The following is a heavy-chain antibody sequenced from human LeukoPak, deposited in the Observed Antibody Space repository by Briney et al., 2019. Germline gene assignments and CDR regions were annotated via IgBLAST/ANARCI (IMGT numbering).Heavy chain of an antibody. CDR2: IISNENSA. CDR3: VRGGIASAFDI. J-gene: IGHJ3*02. V-gene: IGHV3-74*01. D-gene: IGHD6-13*01. Sequence: GGSLRHSCAASGFTFSSNWMHWVLQAPGYGLVWVSRIISNENSATYADSVKGRFTISRDNAKNTLYLQMNSLRAEDTAVYYCVRGGIASAFDIWGQGTMVTVSS. CDR1: GFTFSSNW.